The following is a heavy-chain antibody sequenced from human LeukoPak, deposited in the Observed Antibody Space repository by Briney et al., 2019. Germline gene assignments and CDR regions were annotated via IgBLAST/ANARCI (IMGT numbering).Heavy chain of an antibody. CDR2: IKQDGSQI. Sequence: GGSLRLSCAGSGFMFSSYRIYWVRQAPGKGLESVANIKQDGSQIHYVDSVKGRFTISRDNAQNSVYLQMNSLRVEDTAVYYCARDSGEYSFGGFWYFDVWGRGTLVTVSS. CDR1: GFMFSSYR. V-gene: IGHV3-7*05. J-gene: IGHJ2*01. CDR3: ARDSGEYSFGGFWYFDV. D-gene: IGHD5-18*01.